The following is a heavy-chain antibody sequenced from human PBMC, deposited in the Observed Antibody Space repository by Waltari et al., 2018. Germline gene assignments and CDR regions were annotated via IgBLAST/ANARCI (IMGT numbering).Heavy chain of an antibody. CDR1: GYSISSGYY. J-gene: IGHJ4*02. CDR3: ARHSIAAAGTMFDY. D-gene: IGHD6-13*01. CDR2: IYHSGST. V-gene: IGHV4-38-2*01. Sequence: QVQLQESGPGLVKPSETLSLTCAVSGYSISSGYYWGWIRPPPGKGLEWIGSIYHSGSTYYNPSLKSRVTISVDTSKNQFSLKLSSVTAADTAVYYCARHSIAAAGTMFDYWGQGTLVTVSS.